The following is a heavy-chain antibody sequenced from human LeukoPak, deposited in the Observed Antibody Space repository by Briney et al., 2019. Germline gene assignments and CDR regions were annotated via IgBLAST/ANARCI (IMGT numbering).Heavy chain of an antibody. J-gene: IGHJ5*02. CDR1: GGSISTYY. V-gene: IGHV4-59*08. CDR2: IYNSGST. CDR3: ASHEYTSSFWFDP. Sequence: PSETLSLTCTVSGGSISTYYWSWIRQPPGKGLEWIGYIYNSGSTNYNPSLKSRLTISVDTSKNQFSLKVSSVTAADTAVYYCASHEYTSSFWFDPWGQGTLVTVSS. D-gene: IGHD6-6*01.